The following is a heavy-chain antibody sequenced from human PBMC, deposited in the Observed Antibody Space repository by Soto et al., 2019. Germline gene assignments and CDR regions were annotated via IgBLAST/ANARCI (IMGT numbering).Heavy chain of an antibody. V-gene: IGHV3-53*01. Sequence: GGSLRLSCAASGFSVSSYHMSWVRQAPGKGLEWVSGIDSDAKTFYADSVSGRFIISRDNSENTLFLQLNSLRAEDTAVYFCARDGYSFALNFWGPGTLVTVSS. CDR2: IDSDAKT. CDR1: GFSVSSYH. D-gene: IGHD5-18*01. J-gene: IGHJ4*02. CDR3: ARDGYSFALNF.